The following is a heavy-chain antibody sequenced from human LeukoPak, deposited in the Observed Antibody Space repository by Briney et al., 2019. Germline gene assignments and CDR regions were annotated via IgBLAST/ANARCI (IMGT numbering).Heavy chain of an antibody. V-gene: IGHV1-8*01. CDR2: MNPNSGNT. CDR1: GYTFTSYD. CDR3: ARGVGYCSGGSCYSARWFDP. D-gene: IGHD2-15*01. Sequence: GASVKVSCKASGYTFTSYDINWVRQATGQGLGWMGWMNPNSGNTGYAQKFQGRVTMTRNTSISTAYMELSSLRSEDTAVYYCARGVGYCSGGSCYSARWFDPWGQGTLVTVSS. J-gene: IGHJ5*02.